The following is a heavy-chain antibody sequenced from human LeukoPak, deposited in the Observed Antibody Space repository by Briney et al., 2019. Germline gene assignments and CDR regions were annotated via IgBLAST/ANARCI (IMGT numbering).Heavy chain of an antibody. Sequence: GGSLRLSCAASGFTLSSYAMSWVRQAPGKGLEWVSAISGSGGSTYYADSVKGRFTISRDNSKNTLYLQMNSLRAEDTAVYYCASPGYDILTPLDYWGQGTLVTVSS. V-gene: IGHV3-23*01. CDR1: GFTLSSYA. J-gene: IGHJ4*02. D-gene: IGHD3-9*01. CDR3: ASPGYDILTPLDY. CDR2: ISGSGGST.